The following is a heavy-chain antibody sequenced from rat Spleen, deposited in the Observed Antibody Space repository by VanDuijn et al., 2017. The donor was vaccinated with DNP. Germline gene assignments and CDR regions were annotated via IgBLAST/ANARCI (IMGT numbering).Heavy chain of an antibody. D-gene: IGHD1-7*01. J-gene: IGHJ3*01. V-gene: IGHV5-7*01. CDR2: ITYDGSST. Sequence: EVQLVESGGGLVQPGRSLKLSCAASGFIFSDYNMAWVRQAPKKGLEWVATITYDGSSTYYRDSVRGRFTISRDYARSTLYLQMDSLRSEDTATYYCATSSYFGYDYGFAYWGQGTLVTVSS. CDR3: ATSSYFGYDYGFAY. CDR1: GFIFSDYN.